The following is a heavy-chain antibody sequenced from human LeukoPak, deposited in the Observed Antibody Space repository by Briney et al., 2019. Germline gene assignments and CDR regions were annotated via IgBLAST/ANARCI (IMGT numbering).Heavy chain of an antibody. D-gene: IGHD3-3*01. CDR3: AKDLWSRGRQGSDFWSGYEVYFDY. CDR1: GFTFSSYA. V-gene: IGHV3-23*01. Sequence: LTGGSLRLSCAASGFTFSSYAMSWVRQAPGKGLEWVSAISGSGGSTYYADSVKGRFTISRDNSKNTLYLQMNSLRAEDTAVYYCAKDLWSRGRQGSDFWSGYEVYFDYWGQGTLVTVSS. J-gene: IGHJ4*02. CDR2: ISGSGGST.